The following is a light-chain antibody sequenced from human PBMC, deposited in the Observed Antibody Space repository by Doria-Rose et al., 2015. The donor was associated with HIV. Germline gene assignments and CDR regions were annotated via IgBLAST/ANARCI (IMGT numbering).Light chain of an antibody. CDR3: HQYGTSWT. J-gene: IGKJ1*01. CDR1: QSFSSSY. Sequence: TQSPGTLSLSPGERATLSCRASQSFSSSYLAWYQQKPGQAPSLLIYDGSTRATGNSDRFTASESWTDFTLTINRLEPEDFALYYCHQYGTSWTFGQGTKVEI. V-gene: IGKV3-20*01. CDR2: DGS.